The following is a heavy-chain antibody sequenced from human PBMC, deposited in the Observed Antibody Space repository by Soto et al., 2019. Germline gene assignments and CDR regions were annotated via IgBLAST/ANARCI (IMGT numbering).Heavy chain of an antibody. CDR1: GYTFTRSG. Sequence: GASVKVSCKASGYTFTRSGISWVRQAPGQGLEWMGWISTYNGDTNYAQKFQGRVTMTTDTSTSTAYMELSSLRSEDTAVYYCARCITMVRGAQTCYYGMDVWGQGTTVTVSS. J-gene: IGHJ6*02. CDR2: ISTYNGDT. D-gene: IGHD3-10*01. V-gene: IGHV1-18*01. CDR3: ARCITMVRGAQTCYYGMDV.